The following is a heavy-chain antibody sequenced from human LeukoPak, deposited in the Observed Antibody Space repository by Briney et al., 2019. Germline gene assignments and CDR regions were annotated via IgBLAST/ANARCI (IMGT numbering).Heavy chain of an antibody. CDR2: ISSSGSTI. D-gene: IGHD3-22*01. CDR1: GFTFSSYE. V-gene: IGHV3-48*03. J-gene: IGHJ4*02. Sequence: PGRSLRLSCAASGFTFSSYEMNWVRQAPGKGLEWVSYISSSGSTIYYADSVKGRFTISRDNAKNSLYLQMNSLRAEDTAVYYCARGSVYYYNSSGHWGYWGQGTLVTVSS. CDR3: ARGSVYYYNSSGHWGY.